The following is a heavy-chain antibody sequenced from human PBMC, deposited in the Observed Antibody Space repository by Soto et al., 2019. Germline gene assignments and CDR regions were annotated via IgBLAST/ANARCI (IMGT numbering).Heavy chain of an antibody. V-gene: IGHV3-48*02. Sequence: GGSLRLSCAASGFTFSSYSMNWVRQAPGKGLEWVSYISSSSSTIYYADSVKGRFTLSRDNAKNSLYLQMNSLRDEDTAVYYCARDLGPEEEQLWPMPAHSHSIPQGQNWFDPWGQGTLVTVSS. CDR2: ISSSSSTI. J-gene: IGHJ5*02. CDR1: GFTFSSYS. D-gene: IGHD5-18*01. CDR3: ARDLGPEEEQLWPMPAHSHSIPQGQNWFDP.